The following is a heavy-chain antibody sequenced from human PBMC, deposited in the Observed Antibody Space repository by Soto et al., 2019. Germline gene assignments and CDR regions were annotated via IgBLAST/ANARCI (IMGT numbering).Heavy chain of an antibody. Sequence: QVQLVQSGAEVKKPGSSVKVSCKASGGTFSNYAISWVRQAPGQGLEWMGGITPFFGTANYAQKFQGRVTITADESRRTAYMELSRLRSEDTAVYYCAQALGSAVAGPGRFDLWGRGTLVTVSS. CDR3: AQALGSAVAGPGRFDL. J-gene: IGHJ2*01. V-gene: IGHV1-69*12. CDR1: GGTFSNYA. D-gene: IGHD6-19*01. CDR2: ITPFFGTA.